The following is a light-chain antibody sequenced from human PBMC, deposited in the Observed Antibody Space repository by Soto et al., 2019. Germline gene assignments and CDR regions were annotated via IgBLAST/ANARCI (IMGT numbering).Light chain of an antibody. Sequence: DIVLTKSPGTGSGSRLEIGTGSFMASQSVSSKYLAWYQQKPGQAPRLLIYGTSIRASGVPERFSGSGSGTDFTLTISRLEPEDFAGYYCQQYGRSPFTFGPGTRLEIK. CDR1: QSVSSKY. V-gene: IGKV3-20*01. CDR3: QQYGRSPFT. CDR2: GTS. J-gene: IGKJ5*01.